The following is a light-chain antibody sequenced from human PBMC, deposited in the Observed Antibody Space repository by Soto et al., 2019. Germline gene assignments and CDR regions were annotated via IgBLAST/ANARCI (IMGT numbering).Light chain of an antibody. CDR1: QSVSATY. Sequence: EIVLTQSPGTLSLSPGESATLSCRATQSVSATYLAWYQQQPGHAPRLLIYAASSRATDMPDRFSGSGSGTDFTLAISRLEPEDFAVYCCQHYGTSTRTFGQGTKVEIK. CDR2: AAS. J-gene: IGKJ1*01. V-gene: IGKV3-20*01. CDR3: QHYGTSTRT.